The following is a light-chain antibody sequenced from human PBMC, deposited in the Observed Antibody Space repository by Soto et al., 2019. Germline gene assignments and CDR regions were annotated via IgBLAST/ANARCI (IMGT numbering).Light chain of an antibody. V-gene: IGLV2-14*03. J-gene: IGLJ2*01. Sequence: QSALTQPASVSGSPGQSITISCTGTSSDIGAYNFVSWYQQHPGKAPKLMLYDVNIRPSGVSNRFSGSKSGNTASLTISGLQAEDEADYYCTLWTTSTTMIFGGGTKLTVL. CDR2: DVN. CDR3: TLWTTSTTMI. CDR1: SSDIGAYNF.